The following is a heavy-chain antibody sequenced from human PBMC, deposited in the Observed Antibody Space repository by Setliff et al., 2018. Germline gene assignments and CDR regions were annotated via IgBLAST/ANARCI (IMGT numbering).Heavy chain of an antibody. CDR2: TYTRWRT. CDR1: GGSISSYY. CDR3: ARVNGAGFDP. V-gene: IGHV4-4*07. Sequence: SETLSLTCTVSGGSISSYYWSWIRQPAGKGLEWIGRTYTRWRTTYNRSIKGRVTMSVDTSKNQFSLKLSAVTAAATAVYYCARVNGAGFDPWGQGTLFTVSS. D-gene: IGHD4-17*01. J-gene: IGHJ5*02.